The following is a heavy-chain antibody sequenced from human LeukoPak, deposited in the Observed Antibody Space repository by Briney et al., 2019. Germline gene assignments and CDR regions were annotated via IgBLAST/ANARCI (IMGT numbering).Heavy chain of an antibody. CDR3: AREAAERYFDL. V-gene: IGHV4-61*02. D-gene: IGHD6-25*01. Sequence: PSETLSLTCSVSGDSISGGSYYWNWIRQPAGKGLEWIGLIYTSGSTNYNPSLKSRVTISVDTSKNQFSLKLSSVTAADTAVYYCAREAAERYFDLWGRGTLVTVSS. CDR1: GDSISGGSYY. CDR2: IYTSGST. J-gene: IGHJ2*01.